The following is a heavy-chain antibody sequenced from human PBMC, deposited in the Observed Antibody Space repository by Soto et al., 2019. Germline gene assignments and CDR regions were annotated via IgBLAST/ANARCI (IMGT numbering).Heavy chain of an antibody. CDR2: IWYDGSDK. Sequence: GGSLRLSCAASGFTFSNYGIHWVRQAPGKGLEWVAVIWYDGSDKYYTDSVKGRFTISRDNSKNTLYLQMNSLRAEDTAVYYCARGAEQYYYMDVWGKGTTVTVSS. CDR3: ARGAEQYYYMDV. V-gene: IGHV3-33*01. J-gene: IGHJ6*03. CDR1: GFTFSNYG.